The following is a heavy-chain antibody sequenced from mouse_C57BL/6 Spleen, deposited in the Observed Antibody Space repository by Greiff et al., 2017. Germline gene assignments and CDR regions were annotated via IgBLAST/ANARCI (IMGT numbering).Heavy chain of an antibody. CDR1: GFTFSDYY. CDR3: ARDKDAMDY. CDR2: INYDGSST. Sequence: EVKLVESEGGLVQPGSSMKLSCTASGFTFSDYYMAWVRQVPEKGLEWVANINYDGSSTYYLDSLKSRFIISRDNAKNILDLQMSSLKSEDTATYYCARDKDAMDYWGQGTSVTVSS. V-gene: IGHV5-16*01. J-gene: IGHJ4*01.